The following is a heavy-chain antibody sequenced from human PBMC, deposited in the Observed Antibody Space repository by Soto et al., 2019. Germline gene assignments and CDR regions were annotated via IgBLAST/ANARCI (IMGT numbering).Heavy chain of an antibody. D-gene: IGHD5-18*01. J-gene: IGHJ4*02. CDR3: ARDVGYSSGPYPEPYYFDY. V-gene: IGHV1-69*01. Sequence: QVQLVQSGAEVKKPGSSVKVSCKASGGTFSSYAISWVRQAPGQGLEGMGGNIPIFGTANYAQKFRGRVTITADESTITAYIELSRLRSEYTAVYYCARDVGYSSGPYPEPYYFDYCGQGSLVAVSS. CDR1: GGTFSSYA. CDR2: NIPIFGTA.